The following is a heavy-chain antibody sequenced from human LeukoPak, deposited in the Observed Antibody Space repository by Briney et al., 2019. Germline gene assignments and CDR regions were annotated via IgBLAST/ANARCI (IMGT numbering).Heavy chain of an antibody. Sequence: SETLSLTCAVYGGSFSGYYWSWIRQPPGKGLEWIGEINHSGSTNYNPSLKSRVTISVDTSKNQFSLKLSSVTAADTAVYYCARLRVGAPGAYGMDVWGQGNTVTVSS. D-gene: IGHD1-26*01. CDR3: ARLRVGAPGAYGMDV. V-gene: IGHV4-34*01. CDR1: GGSFSGYY. J-gene: IGHJ6*02. CDR2: INHSGST.